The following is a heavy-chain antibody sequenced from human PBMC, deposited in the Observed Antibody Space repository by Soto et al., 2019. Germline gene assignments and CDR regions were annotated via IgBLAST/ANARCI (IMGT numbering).Heavy chain of an antibody. CDR2: ISSSGTTM. Sequence: QVQLVESGGGLVKPGGSLRLSCAASGFTFSDYYMNWIRQAPGKGLEWVSYISSSGTTMYYADSVKGRFTISRDNAKNSLYLQMNSRRADDTAVDYCARARKWSFDHWGQGTLVTVSS. V-gene: IGHV3-11*01. J-gene: IGHJ5*02. CDR1: GFTFSDYY. CDR3: ARARKWSFDH. D-gene: IGHD3-3*01.